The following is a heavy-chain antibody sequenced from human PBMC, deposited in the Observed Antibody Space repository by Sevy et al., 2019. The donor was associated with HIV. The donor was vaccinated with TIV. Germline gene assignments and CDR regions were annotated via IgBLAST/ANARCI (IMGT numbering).Heavy chain of an antibody. V-gene: IGHV3-74*01. J-gene: IGHJ5*01. CDR2: LTDDGDIT. D-gene: IGHD4-4*01. Sequence: GSLRLSCAASGFNLRDHYMHWVRQVPGQGLVWVSYLTDDGDITGYAESVKGRFTISRDNAKNMVYLQMNSLRVEDTALYYCTRDMGICTETGCHYMWFDSWGQGTLVTVSS. CDR3: TRDMGICTETGCHYMWFDS. CDR1: GFNLRDHY.